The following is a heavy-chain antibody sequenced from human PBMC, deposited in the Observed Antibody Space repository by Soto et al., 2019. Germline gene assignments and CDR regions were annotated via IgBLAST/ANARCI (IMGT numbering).Heavy chain of an antibody. CDR1: GFAFSDYG. CDR2: ISYDGIYE. CDR3: GNAGAGIAVTGHETFEI. D-gene: IGHD6-19*01. Sequence: QVQLVESGGGVVQPGKSLRLSCAASGFAFSDYGMHSVRQTPGTGLEWVALISYDGIYEYYADSVKGRFTLSRDNYKNTTYLQMNGLAAWDTAIYYCGNAGAGIAVTGHETFEIWGQGTMFTVSS. J-gene: IGHJ3*02. V-gene: IGHV3-30*18.